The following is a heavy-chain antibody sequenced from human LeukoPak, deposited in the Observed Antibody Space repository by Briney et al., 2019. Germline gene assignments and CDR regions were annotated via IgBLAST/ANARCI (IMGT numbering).Heavy chain of an antibody. Sequence: SQTLSLTCAVSGGSISSGGYAWSWIRQPPGKGLEWIVYMYHGGSTYYNPSLEGRLTISVDRSKNQFSLKVSSVTAAATAVYYCARQNAFGGLMGPWGPGNPVHVLS. V-gene: IGHV4-30-2*01. J-gene: IGHJ5*02. CDR1: GGSISSGGYA. D-gene: IGHD4-23*01. CDR2: MYHGGST. CDR3: ARQNAFGGLMGP.